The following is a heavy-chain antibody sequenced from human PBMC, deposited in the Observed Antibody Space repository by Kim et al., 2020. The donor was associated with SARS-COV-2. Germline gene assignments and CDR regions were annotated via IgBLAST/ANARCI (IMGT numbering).Heavy chain of an antibody. CDR2: ISYDGSNK. Sequence: GGSLRLSCAASGFTFSSYGMHWVRQAPGKGLEWVAVISYDGSNKYYADSVKGRFTISRDNSKNTLYLQMNSLRAEDTAVYYCARGSYYDILTGYTYYYG. CDR1: GFTFSSYG. J-gene: IGHJ6*01. V-gene: IGHV3-33*05. D-gene: IGHD3-9*01. CDR3: ARGSYYDILTGYTYYYG.